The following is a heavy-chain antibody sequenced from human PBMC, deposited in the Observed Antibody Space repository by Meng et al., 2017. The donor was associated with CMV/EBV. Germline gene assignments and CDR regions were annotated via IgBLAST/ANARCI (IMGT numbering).Heavy chain of an antibody. J-gene: IGHJ4*02. CDR3: ARSRYYFFDY. D-gene: IGHD1-14*01. Sequence: SGPTLVKPTQTLTLTCTFSGFSLSASGMRVSWIRQPPGKALEWLARIDWDDDKFYSTSLKTRLTISKDTSKNQVVLTMTNMDPVDTATYYCARSRYYFFDYWGQGTLVTVSS. V-gene: IGHV2-70D*14. CDR1: GFSLSASGMR. CDR2: IDWDDDK.